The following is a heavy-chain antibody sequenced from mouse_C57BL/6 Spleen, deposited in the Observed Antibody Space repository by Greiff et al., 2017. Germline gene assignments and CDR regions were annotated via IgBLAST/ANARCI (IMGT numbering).Heavy chain of an antibody. J-gene: IGHJ2*01. Sequence: QVQLQQSGAELVRPGASVTLSCKASGYTFTDYEMHWVKQTPVHGLEWIGAIDPETGGTAYNQKFKGKAILTADKSSSTAYMELRSLTSEDAAVXYCARSGSRDYWGQGTTLTVSS. CDR3: ARSGSRDY. D-gene: IGHD3-1*01. V-gene: IGHV1-15*01. CDR2: IDPETGGT. CDR1: GYTFTDYE.